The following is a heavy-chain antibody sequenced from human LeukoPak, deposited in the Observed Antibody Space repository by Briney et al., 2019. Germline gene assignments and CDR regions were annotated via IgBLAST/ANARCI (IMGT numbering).Heavy chain of an antibody. CDR2: INTDGRTI. Sequence: GGSLSLSCAASGFTFSRYWMHWVRQAPGKGLVWVSRINTDGRTITYADSVKGRFTISRDNAKNTLYLQMNSLRAEDTAVYYCVRSAFLTTEFYFDYWGHGTLVTVSS. CDR3: VRSAFLTTEFYFDY. J-gene: IGHJ4*01. V-gene: IGHV3-74*01. D-gene: IGHD4-11*01. CDR1: GFTFSRYW.